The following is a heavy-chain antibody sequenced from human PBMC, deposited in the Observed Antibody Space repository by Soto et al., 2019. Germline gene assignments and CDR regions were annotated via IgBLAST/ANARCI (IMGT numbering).Heavy chain of an antibody. Sequence: QITLNESGPTLVKPTQTLTLTCTFSGFSLTTSGVGVGWIRQSPGKAPEWLALIYWDDDKRYSLSLKIRLTITKDTSKNQVVLTMANLDPADTATYYCAHRVLRTVFGLVTTTAIYFDFWGQGTPVAVSS. J-gene: IGHJ4*02. CDR3: AHRVLRTVFGLVTTTAIYFDF. D-gene: IGHD3-3*01. V-gene: IGHV2-5*02. CDR1: GFSLTTSGVG. CDR2: IYWDDDK.